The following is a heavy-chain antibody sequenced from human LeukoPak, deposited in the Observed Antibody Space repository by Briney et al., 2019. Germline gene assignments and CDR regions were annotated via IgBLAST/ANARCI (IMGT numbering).Heavy chain of an antibody. CDR2: ISGSGGST. CDR1: GFTFSSYA. J-gene: IGHJ4*02. CDR3: AREGDGYNSIDY. D-gene: IGHD5-24*01. Sequence: GGSLRLSCAASGFTFSSYAMSWVRQAPGKGLEWVSAISGSGGSTYYADSVKGRFTISRDNAKNSLYLQMNSLRAEDTAVYYCAREGDGYNSIDYWGQGTLVTVSS. V-gene: IGHV3-23*01.